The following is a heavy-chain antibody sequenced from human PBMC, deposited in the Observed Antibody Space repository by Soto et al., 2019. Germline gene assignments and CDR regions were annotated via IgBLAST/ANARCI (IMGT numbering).Heavy chain of an antibody. J-gene: IGHJ4*02. CDR2: ISGSGGST. D-gene: IGHD5-12*01. V-gene: IGHV3-23*01. Sequence: GGSLRLSCAASGFTFSSYAMSWVRQAPGKGLEWVSAISGSGGSTYYADSVKGRFTISRDNSKNTLYLQMNSLRAEDTAVYYCARDTGYSGFSNWGQGTLVTVSS. CDR1: GFTFSSYA. CDR3: ARDTGYSGFSN.